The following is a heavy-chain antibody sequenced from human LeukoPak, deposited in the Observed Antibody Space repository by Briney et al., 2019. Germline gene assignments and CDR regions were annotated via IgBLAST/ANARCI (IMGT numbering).Heavy chain of an antibody. Sequence: GGSLRLSCAASGFTFNSYSMNWVRQAPGKGLEWVSSISSSSSYIYYADSVKGRFTISRDNAKNSLYLQMNSLRAEDTAVYYCAREPIVGATASFDYWGQGTLVTVSS. J-gene: IGHJ4*02. V-gene: IGHV3-21*01. CDR2: ISSSSSYI. CDR3: AREPIVGATASFDY. CDR1: GFTFNSYS. D-gene: IGHD1-26*01.